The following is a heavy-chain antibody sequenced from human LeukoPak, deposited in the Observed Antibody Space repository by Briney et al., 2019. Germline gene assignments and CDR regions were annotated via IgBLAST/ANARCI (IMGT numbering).Heavy chain of an antibody. V-gene: IGHV4-39*07. CDR1: GGSISSSSYY. Sequence: PSETLSLTCTVSGGSISSSSYYWGWIRQPPGKRLEWIGSIYYSGSTYYSPSLKSRVTISVDTSKNQFSLKLSSVTAADTAVYYCARDFLTHWGYRFDYWGQGTLVTVSS. J-gene: IGHJ4*02. D-gene: IGHD3-16*02. CDR2: IYYSGST. CDR3: ARDFLTHWGYRFDY.